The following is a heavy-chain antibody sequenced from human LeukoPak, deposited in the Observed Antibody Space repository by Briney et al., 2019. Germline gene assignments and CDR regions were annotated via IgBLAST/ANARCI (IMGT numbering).Heavy chain of an antibody. CDR3: ARDRNDFWSGYYTGGGDNWFDP. J-gene: IGHJ5*02. CDR2: INPNSGGT. V-gene: IGHV1-2*06. Sequence: ASVKVSCKASGYTFTGYYMHWVRQAPGQGLEWMGRINPNSGGTNYAQKFQGRVTMTRDTSISTAYMELSRLRSDGTAVYYCARDRNDFWSGYYTGGGDNWFDPWGQGTLVTVSS. D-gene: IGHD3-3*01. CDR1: GYTFTGYY.